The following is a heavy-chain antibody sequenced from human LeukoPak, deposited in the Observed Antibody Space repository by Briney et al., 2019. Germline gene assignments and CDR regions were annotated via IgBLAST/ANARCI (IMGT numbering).Heavy chain of an antibody. CDR3: MRDGPSWGLL. CDR2: IIYTTGGT. CDR1: GISINPYY. J-gene: IGHJ4*02. V-gene: IGHV4-4*07. Sequence: SETLSLTCTVSGISINPYYWTWIRQPAGKGLEWIGRIIYTTGGTNYNPSLNSRVTMSVGTSKNQISLKLTYVTAADTAMYYCMRDGPSWGLLWGLGTLVTVSS. D-gene: IGHD3-16*01.